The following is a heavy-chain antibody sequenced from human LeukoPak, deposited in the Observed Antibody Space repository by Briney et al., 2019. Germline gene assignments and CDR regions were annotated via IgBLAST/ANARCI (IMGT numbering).Heavy chain of an antibody. D-gene: IGHD3-22*01. V-gene: IGHV3-43D*03. J-gene: IGHJ4*02. Sequence: PGGSLRLSCAASGFTFDDYAMHWVRQAPGKGLEWVSLISWDGGSTYYADSVKGRFTISRDNRKNSLYLQMNSLRAEDTALYYCAKDRRGYYDSSGYLDYWGQGTLVTVSS. CDR1: GFTFDDYA. CDR3: AKDRRGYYDSSGYLDY. CDR2: ISWDGGST.